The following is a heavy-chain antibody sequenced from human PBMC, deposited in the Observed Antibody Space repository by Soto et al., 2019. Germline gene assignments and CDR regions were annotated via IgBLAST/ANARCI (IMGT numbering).Heavy chain of an antibody. Sequence: GSLRLSCVASGFTFSRHGLSWVRQAPGKGLEWVSTINPSGDSTFYADSVKGRFTISRDNSKNTVYLQMNSLSVGDTAVYLCAKVDVSTAGSFDYWGQGALVTVSS. CDR3: AKVDVSTAGSFDY. CDR2: INPSGDST. V-gene: IGHV3-23*01. D-gene: IGHD6-13*01. CDR1: GFTFSRHG. J-gene: IGHJ4*02.